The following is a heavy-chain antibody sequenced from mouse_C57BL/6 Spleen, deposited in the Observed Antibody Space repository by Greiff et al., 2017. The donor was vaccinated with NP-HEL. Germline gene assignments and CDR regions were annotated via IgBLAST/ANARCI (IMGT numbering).Heavy chain of an antibody. CDR3: APHEDYYGSSHFDY. J-gene: IGHJ2*01. V-gene: IGHV1-59*01. CDR2: IDPSDSYT. Sequence: QVQLQQPGAELVRPGTSVKLSCKASGYTFTSYWMHWVKQRPGQGLEWIGVIDPSDSYTNYNQKFKGKATLTVDTSSSTAYMQLSSLTSEDSAVYYCAPHEDYYGSSHFDYGGQGTTLTVSS. CDR1: GYTFTSYW. D-gene: IGHD1-1*01.